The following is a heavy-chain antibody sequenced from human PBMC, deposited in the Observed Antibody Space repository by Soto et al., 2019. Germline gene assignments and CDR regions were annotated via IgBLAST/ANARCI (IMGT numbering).Heavy chain of an antibody. CDR1: GYTFTSYA. D-gene: IGHD2-21*01. CDR2: IIAYNSNT. CDR3: ERDLIPMDI. Sequence: QVQLVQSGAEVKKPGASVKVSCKASGYTFTSYAISWVRQAPGQGLEWMGWIIAYNSNTNYAQKLQGRVTMTTDTSTSTAYVELRSLRSDVTAVYYCERDLIPMDIWGQGTMVTVSS. V-gene: IGHV1-18*01. J-gene: IGHJ3*02.